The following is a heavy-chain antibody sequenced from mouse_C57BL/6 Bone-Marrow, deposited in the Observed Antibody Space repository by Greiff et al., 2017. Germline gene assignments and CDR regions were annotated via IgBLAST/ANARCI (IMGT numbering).Heavy chain of an antibody. CDR3: ERFGHGSSGGYYAMDY. D-gene: IGHD1-1*01. Sequence: QVQLQQPGAELVKPGASVKLSCKASGYTFTSYWMHWVKQRPGQGLEWIGMIHPNSGSTNYNEKFKSKATLTVDKSSSTAYMQLSSLTSEDAAVYYCERFGHGSSGGYYAMDYWGQGTSVTVSS. V-gene: IGHV1-64*01. CDR2: IHPNSGST. J-gene: IGHJ4*01. CDR1: GYTFTSYW.